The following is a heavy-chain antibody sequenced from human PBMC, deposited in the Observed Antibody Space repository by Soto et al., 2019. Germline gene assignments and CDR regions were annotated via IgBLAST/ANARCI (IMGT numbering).Heavy chain of an antibody. CDR2: IDYVGST. D-gene: IGHD3-10*01. Sequence: SETLSLTRSVSGDPINSRYWSWIRQPPGKGLEWIGYIDYVGSTNYAPSLQSRVTMSVDTSKNQVSLKLRYVTAADTAVYYCVRQRGNYFDFWGQGTLVTVSS. CDR3: VRQRGNYFDF. V-gene: IGHV4-59*11. CDR1: GDPINSRY. J-gene: IGHJ4*02.